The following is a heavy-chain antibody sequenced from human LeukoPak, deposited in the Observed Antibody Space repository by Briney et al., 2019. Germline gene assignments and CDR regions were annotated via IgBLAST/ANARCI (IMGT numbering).Heavy chain of an antibody. CDR2: IWDDGSNK. Sequence: GGSLRLSCAASGFTFSSYGMHWVRQAPGKGLEWVAVIWDDGSNKYYADSVKGRFTISRDNSKNTLYLQMNSLRAEDTAVYYCAREFNYYGSGYGMDVWGQGTTVTVSS. V-gene: IGHV3-33*01. CDR1: GFTFSSYG. D-gene: IGHD3-10*01. J-gene: IGHJ6*02. CDR3: AREFNYYGSGYGMDV.